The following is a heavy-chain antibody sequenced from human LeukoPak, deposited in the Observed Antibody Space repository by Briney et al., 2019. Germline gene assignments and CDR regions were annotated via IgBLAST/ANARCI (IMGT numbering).Heavy chain of an antibody. D-gene: IGHD3-22*01. Sequence: SSVKVSCKASGGTFSNYAISWVRQAPGQGLEWMGGIIPIFGTANYAQKFQGRVTITADESTSTAYMELSSLRSEDTAVYYCARGPDYYDSSGDDYYYMDVWGKGTTVTVSS. CDR3: ARGPDYYDSSGDDYYYMDV. CDR2: IIPIFGTA. V-gene: IGHV1-69*01. CDR1: GGTFSNYA. J-gene: IGHJ6*03.